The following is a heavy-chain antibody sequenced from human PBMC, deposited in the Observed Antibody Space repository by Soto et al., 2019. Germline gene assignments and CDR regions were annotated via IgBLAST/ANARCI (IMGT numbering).Heavy chain of an antibody. CDR3: ARDSPDYGDYTG. CDR1: GGTFSSYA. CDR2: IIPIFGTA. D-gene: IGHD4-17*01. Sequence: SVKVSCKASGGTFSSYAISWVRQAPGQGLEWMGGIIPIFGTADYAQKFQGRVTITADESTSTAYMELSSLRSEDTAVYYCARDSPDYGDYTGWGQGTLVTVSS. V-gene: IGHV1-69*13. J-gene: IGHJ4*02.